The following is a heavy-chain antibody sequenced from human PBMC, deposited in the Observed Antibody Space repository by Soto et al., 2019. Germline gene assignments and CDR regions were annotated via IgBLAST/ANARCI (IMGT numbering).Heavy chain of an antibody. J-gene: IGHJ4*02. Sequence: QVQLQESGPGLVRPSETLSLTCTVSGDSLSTYYWSWIRQPAGERLEWIGRIHDTGRTNYNPSLKSRVNMSVDTSKNQFSLRVNSVTAADTAVYYCARESVSGTYRFDSWGQGTLVTVSS. D-gene: IGHD3-16*02. V-gene: IGHV4-4*07. CDR3: ARESVSGTYRFDS. CDR1: GDSLSTYY. CDR2: IHDTGRT.